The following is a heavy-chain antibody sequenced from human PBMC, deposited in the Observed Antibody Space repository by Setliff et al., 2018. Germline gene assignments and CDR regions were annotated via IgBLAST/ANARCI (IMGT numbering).Heavy chain of an antibody. CDR2: IIPVLDIT. Sequence: GASVKVSRKASGGPLNSYSFSWVRQAPGQGLEWMGRIIPVLDITRYSQKFQGRVTITADKSTGIIYMDMSSLRSDDTAVYYCARDSRTVTTTFDYWGQGTLVTVSS. J-gene: IGHJ4*02. D-gene: IGHD4-17*01. CDR3: ARDSRTVTTTFDY. CDR1: GGPLNSYS. V-gene: IGHV1-69*04.